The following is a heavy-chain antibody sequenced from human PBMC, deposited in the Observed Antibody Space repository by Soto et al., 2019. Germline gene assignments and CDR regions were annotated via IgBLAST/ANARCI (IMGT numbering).Heavy chain of an antibody. D-gene: IGHD1-26*01. CDR2: IKQDGSEI. CDR1: GFTFSSFW. CDR3: ASYTGSYFPVGHDR. V-gene: IGHV3-7*01. Sequence: ESGGGLVQPGGSLRLSCVASGFTFSSFWMSWVRQAPGGGLEWVANIKQDGSEIHYLESVKGRFTIFRDNARKSLYLQMTSLGVADTAVYFCASYTGSYFPVGHDRWGQGTLVTVSS. J-gene: IGHJ5*02.